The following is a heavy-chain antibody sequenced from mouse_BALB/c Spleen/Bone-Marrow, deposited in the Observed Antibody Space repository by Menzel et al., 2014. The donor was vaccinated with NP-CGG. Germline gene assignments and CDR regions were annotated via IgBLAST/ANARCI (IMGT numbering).Heavy chain of an antibody. CDR1: GFTFSSFG. Sequence: EVKLVESGGGLVQPGGSRKLSCAAFGFTFSSFGMHWVRQAPEKGLEWVAYISSGSSSIYYADTVKGRFTISRDNSKNTLFLQMTSLRSEDTAMYFYARGNAQGYPIDYWGQGVSVTVSS. CDR3: ARGNAQGYPIDY. V-gene: IGHV5-17*02. CDR2: ISSGSSSI. D-gene: IGHD3-1*01. J-gene: IGHJ4*01.